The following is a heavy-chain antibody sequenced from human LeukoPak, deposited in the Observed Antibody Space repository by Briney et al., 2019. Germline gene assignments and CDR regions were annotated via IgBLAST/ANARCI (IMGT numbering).Heavy chain of an antibody. CDR1: GFTFDDYT. D-gene: IGHD3-3*01. CDR3: ARGGRFLEWLSVGFDY. CDR2: ISWDGGST. V-gene: IGHV3-43*01. J-gene: IGHJ4*02. Sequence: PGGSLRLSCAASGFTFDDYTMHWVRQAPGKGLEWVSVISWDGGSTYYADSVKGRFTISRDNSKNSLYLQMNSLRTEDTALYYCARGGRFLEWLSVGFDYWGQGALVTVSS.